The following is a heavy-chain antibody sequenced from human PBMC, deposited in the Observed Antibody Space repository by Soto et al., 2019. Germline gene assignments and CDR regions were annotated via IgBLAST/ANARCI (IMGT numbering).Heavy chain of an antibody. CDR1: GGSFSVYY. J-gene: IGHJ6*02. CDR3: ARAGYDFWSGYYDYGMDV. V-gene: IGHV4-34*01. Sequence: PSETLSLTCAVYGGSFSVYYWSWIRQPPGKGLEWIGEINHSGSTNYNPSLKSRVTISVDTSKNQFSLKLSSVTAADTAVYYCARAGYDFWSGYYDYGMDVWGQGTSVTIYS. CDR2: INHSGST. D-gene: IGHD3-3*01.